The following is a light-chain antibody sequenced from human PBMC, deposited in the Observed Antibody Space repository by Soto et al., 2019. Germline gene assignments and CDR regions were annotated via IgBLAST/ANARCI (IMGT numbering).Light chain of an antibody. J-gene: IGKJ4*01. CDR1: QGIDRW. Sequence: DIQMTQSPSSLSASVGDRVTNTCRAYQGIDRWLAWYQQKPGKAPKVLIYAASSLRSGVPSRFSGSGSGTDFSLTISSLQPEDLATYYCKQSKSFPLTFGGGTKVEIK. V-gene: IGKV1-12*01. CDR2: AAS. CDR3: KQSKSFPLT.